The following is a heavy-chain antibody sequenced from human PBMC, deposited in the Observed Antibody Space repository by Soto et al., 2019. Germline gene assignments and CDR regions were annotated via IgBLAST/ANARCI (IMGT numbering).Heavy chain of an antibody. J-gene: IGHJ5*02. CDR3: ATDTGDCSRVSCTPGNNWFDP. D-gene: IGHD2-2*01. CDR2: ISYDGRKT. CDR1: GLTFRDYG. V-gene: IGHV3-30*03. Sequence: GGSLRLSCVVSGLTFRDYGMHWIRKAPGKGLEWVAIISYDGRKTYYLDSVKGRFTISRDNSRNTLYLEMNSLRVEDTALYYCATDTGDCSRVSCTPGNNWFDPWRQRTLVTVSS.